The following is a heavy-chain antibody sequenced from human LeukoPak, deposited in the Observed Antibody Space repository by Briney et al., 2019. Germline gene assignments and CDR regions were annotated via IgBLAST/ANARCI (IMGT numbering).Heavy chain of an antibody. V-gene: IGHV3-23*01. Sequence: GGSLRLSCAASGFTFSSYAMSWVRQAPGKGLEWVSAITDSGGSTYHADSVKGRFTISRDNSKNTLYLQMNSLRAEDTAVYFCAKGSASARPYYFDYWGQGTLVTVSS. CDR2: ITDSGGST. J-gene: IGHJ4*02. D-gene: IGHD2-21*01. CDR1: GFTFSSYA. CDR3: AKGSASARPYYFDY.